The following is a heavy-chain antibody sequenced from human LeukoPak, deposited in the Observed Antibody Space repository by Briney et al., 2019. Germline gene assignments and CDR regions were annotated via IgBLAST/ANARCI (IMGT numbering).Heavy chain of an antibody. CDR1: GGSISSGGYY. CDR3: ARDFLGYCSGGSCNGAFDI. Sequence: SETLSLTCTVSGGSISSGGYYWSWIRQHPGKGLEWIGYIYYSGSTYYNPSLKSRVTISVDTSKNQFSLKLSSVPAADTAVYYCARDFLGYCSGGSCNGAFDIWGQGTMVTVSS. V-gene: IGHV4-31*03. J-gene: IGHJ3*02. CDR2: IYYSGST. D-gene: IGHD2-15*01.